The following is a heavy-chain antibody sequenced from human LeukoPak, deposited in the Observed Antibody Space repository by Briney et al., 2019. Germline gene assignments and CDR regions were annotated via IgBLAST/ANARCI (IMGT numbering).Heavy chain of an antibody. V-gene: IGHV3-21*01. Sequence: GGSLRLSCAASGFTFSSHSMNWVRQAPGKGLEWVSSISSSSSYIYYADSVKGRFTISRDNAKNSLYLQMNSLRAEDTAVYYCARDLGAPYDILTGYDAFDIWGQGTMVTVSS. J-gene: IGHJ3*02. CDR1: GFTFSSHS. CDR3: ARDLGAPYDILTGYDAFDI. D-gene: IGHD3-9*01. CDR2: ISSSSSYI.